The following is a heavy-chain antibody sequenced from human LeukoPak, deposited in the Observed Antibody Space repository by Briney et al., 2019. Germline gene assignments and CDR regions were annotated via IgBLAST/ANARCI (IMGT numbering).Heavy chain of an antibody. J-gene: IGHJ4*02. V-gene: IGHV3-11*04. CDR1: GFTFSDYY. D-gene: IGHD2-2*02. CDR3: ARDSDCSSTSCYTGFVN. Sequence: PGGSLRLSCAASGFTFSDYYMSWIRQAPGKGLEWVSYISSSGSTIYYADSVKGRFTISRDNAKNSLYLQMNSLRAEDTAVYYCARDSDCSSTSCYTGFVNWGQGTLVTVSS. CDR2: ISSSGSTI.